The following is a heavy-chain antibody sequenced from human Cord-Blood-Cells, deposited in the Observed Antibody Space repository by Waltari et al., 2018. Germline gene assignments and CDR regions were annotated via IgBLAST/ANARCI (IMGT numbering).Heavy chain of an antibody. CDR3: ARGGRETVDY. Sequence: QVQLQQWGAGLLKPSETLSLTCAVYGRSFSGYYWSWIRQPPGKGLEWIGESNHSGSTNYNPSLKSRITISVDTTKNQFSLKVSSVTAAEAAVYYCARGGRETVDYWGQGTLVTVAS. J-gene: IGHJ4*02. CDR2: SNHSGST. V-gene: IGHV4-34*01. D-gene: IGHD1-26*01. CDR1: GRSFSGYY.